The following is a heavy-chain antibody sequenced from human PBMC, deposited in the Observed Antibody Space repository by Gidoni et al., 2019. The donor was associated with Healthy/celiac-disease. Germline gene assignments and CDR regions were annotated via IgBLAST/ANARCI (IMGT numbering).Heavy chain of an antibody. Sequence: EVQLVESGGGLVQPGRSLRLSCAASGFTFDDYAMHWVRHAPGKGLGWVSGISGNSGSIVYADSVKGRFTISRDNAKNSLYLQMNSLRAEDTALYYCAKEGGRDGYNDFDYWGQGTLVTVSS. V-gene: IGHV3-9*01. CDR1: GFTFDDYA. CDR2: ISGNSGSI. D-gene: IGHD5-12*01. CDR3: AKEGGRDGYNDFDY. J-gene: IGHJ4*02.